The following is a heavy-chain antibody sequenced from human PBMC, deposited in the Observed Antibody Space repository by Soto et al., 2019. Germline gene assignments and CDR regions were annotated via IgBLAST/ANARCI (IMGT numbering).Heavy chain of an antibody. J-gene: IGHJ6*02. D-gene: IGHD3-3*01. CDR3: ARDIRFLEWLTLYDYGMDV. Sequence: QVQLVESGGGVVQPGRSLRLSCAASGFTFSSYGMHWVRQAPGKGLEWVAVIWYDGSNKYYADSVKGRFTISRDNYKNTLYLQMNSLRAEDTAVYYCARDIRFLEWLTLYDYGMDVWGQGTTVTVSS. V-gene: IGHV3-33*01. CDR2: IWYDGSNK. CDR1: GFTFSSYG.